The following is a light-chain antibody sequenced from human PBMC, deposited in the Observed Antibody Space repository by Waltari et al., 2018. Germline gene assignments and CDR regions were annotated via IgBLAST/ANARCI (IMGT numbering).Light chain of an antibody. J-gene: IGKJ5*01. V-gene: IGKV3-15*01. CDR3: QQYNRWPPIT. Sequence: EIVMTQSPATLSVSPGETATLSCRASQSVSSNVAWYQKKPGQAPRLLIYDAYTRATSIPARFRGSGSGTEFTLTISSLQSEDFAVYYCQQYNRWPPITFGQGTRLEIK. CDR1: QSVSSN. CDR2: DAY.